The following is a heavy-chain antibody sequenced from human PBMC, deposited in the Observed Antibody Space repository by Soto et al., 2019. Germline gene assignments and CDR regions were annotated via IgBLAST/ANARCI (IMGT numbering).Heavy chain of an antibody. CDR3: ASGWFGEFVYYFDY. J-gene: IGHJ4*02. CDR1: GYTFTSYG. Sequence: ASVKVSCKASGYTFTSYGISWVRQAPGQGLERVGWTSAYNGNTNYAQKLQGRVTMTTDTSTSTAYMELRSLRSDDTAVYYCASGWFGEFVYYFDYWGQGTLVTVSS. CDR2: TSAYNGNT. V-gene: IGHV1-18*01. D-gene: IGHD3-10*01.